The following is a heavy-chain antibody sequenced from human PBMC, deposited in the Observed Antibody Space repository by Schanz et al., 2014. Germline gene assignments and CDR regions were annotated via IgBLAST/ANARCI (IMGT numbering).Heavy chain of an antibody. CDR1: GFSFDSYN. J-gene: IGHJ4*02. CDR2: LSFDSRHI. CDR3: ARDGVAATTDFEY. Sequence: EVQLVESGGGLVKPGGCLRLSCTASGFSFDSYNMNWVRQSPGRGLEWVAFLSFDSRHIYYADSVKGRFTISRDNAKRSLHLQMNSVRADDTAVYYCARDGVAATTDFEYWGQGALVTVSS. D-gene: IGHD1-1*01. V-gene: IGHV3-21*06.